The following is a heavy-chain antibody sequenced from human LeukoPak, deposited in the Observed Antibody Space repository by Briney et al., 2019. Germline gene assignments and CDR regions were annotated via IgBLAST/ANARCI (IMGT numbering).Heavy chain of an antibody. D-gene: IGHD6-13*01. J-gene: IGHJ4*02. Sequence: ASVKVSCKVSGYTFTDYYMHWVQQAPGKGLEWMGLVDPEDGETIYAEKFQGRVTMTRDTSTSTVYMELSSLRSEDTAVYYCARDRLSSTDPFDYWGQGTLVTVSS. CDR3: ARDRLSSTDPFDY. CDR1: GYTFTDYY. CDR2: VDPEDGET. V-gene: IGHV1-69-2*01.